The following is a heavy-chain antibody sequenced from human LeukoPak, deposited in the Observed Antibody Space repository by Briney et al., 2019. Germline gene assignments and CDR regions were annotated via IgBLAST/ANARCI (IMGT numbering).Heavy chain of an antibody. Sequence: PGGSLRLSCAASGFTFSSYAMHWVRQAPGKGLEWVAVISYDGSNKYYADSVKGRFTISRDNSKNTLYLQMNSLRAEDTAVYYCAKAHDSSGSRLYYFDYWGQGTLVTVSS. CDR1: GFTFSSYA. CDR2: ISYDGSNK. V-gene: IGHV3-30-3*01. D-gene: IGHD3-22*01. J-gene: IGHJ4*02. CDR3: AKAHDSSGSRLYYFDY.